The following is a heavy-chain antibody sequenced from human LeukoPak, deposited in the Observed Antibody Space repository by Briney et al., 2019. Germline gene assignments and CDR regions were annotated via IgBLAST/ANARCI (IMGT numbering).Heavy chain of an antibody. D-gene: IGHD2-2*01. J-gene: IGHJ6*02. CDR1: GLTFSSYA. V-gene: IGHV3-23*01. Sequence: QPGGSLRLSCVASGLTFSSYAMSCVRQAPGKGLELVSAVSGSGGSTYYADSVQGRFTISRDNSKNTLYLQMNSLRAEDTAVFYCAKGLVRSGPYGMDVWGQGTTVTVSS. CDR2: VSGSGGST. CDR3: AKGLVRSGPYGMDV.